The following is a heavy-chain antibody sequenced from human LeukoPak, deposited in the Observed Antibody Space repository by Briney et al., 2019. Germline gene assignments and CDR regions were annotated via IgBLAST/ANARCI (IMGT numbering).Heavy chain of an antibody. CDR2: ISVSGNT. J-gene: IGHJ5*02. Sequence: GGSLRLSCAASGFTLSSYAMSWVRQAPGKGLEWASAISVSGNTYHADSVKGRFTISRDNSKNTVYLQMNNMRVDDTAVYYCARVAGWHWFDPWGQGTLVTVSS. CDR1: GFTLSSYA. D-gene: IGHD6-19*01. CDR3: ARVAGWHWFDP. V-gene: IGHV3-23*01.